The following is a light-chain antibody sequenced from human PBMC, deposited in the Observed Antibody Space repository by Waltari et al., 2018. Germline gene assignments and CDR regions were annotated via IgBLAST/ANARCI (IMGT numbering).Light chain of an antibody. CDR2: QDS. V-gene: IGLV3-1*01. Sequence: SYELTQPPSVSVSPGQTASITCPGDKLGDKYACWYQHKPGQSPVLVIYQDSKRPSGIPERFSGSNSGNTATLTISGTQAMDEADYYCQAWDSSTYVVFGGGTKLTVL. CDR3: QAWDSSTYVV. CDR1: KLGDKY. J-gene: IGLJ2*01.